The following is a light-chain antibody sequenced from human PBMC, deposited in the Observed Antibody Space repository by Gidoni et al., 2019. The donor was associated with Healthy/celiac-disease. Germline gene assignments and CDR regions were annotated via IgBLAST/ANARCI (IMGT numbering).Light chain of an antibody. CDR1: QDISSW. Sequence: DIQMTQSPSSVSASVGDRVTITCRASQDISSWLAWYQQKPGKAPNLLIYATSILQRGVPSRFSGSKSGTDFTLTISSLQPEDFETYYCQQDTTFPLTFGGGTKVEIK. CDR2: ATS. V-gene: IGKV1-12*01. J-gene: IGKJ4*01. CDR3: QQDTTFPLT.